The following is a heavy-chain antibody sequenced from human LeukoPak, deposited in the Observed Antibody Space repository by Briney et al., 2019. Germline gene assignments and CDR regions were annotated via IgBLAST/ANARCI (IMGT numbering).Heavy chain of an antibody. J-gene: IGHJ2*01. CDR3: ARFVGLTVAGTLYWSFDL. CDR2: IYTSGNT. CDR1: GASISSGSYY. V-gene: IGHV4-61*09. Sequence: PSETLSLTCTVSGASISSGSYYWTWIRQPAGRGLEWIGHIYTSGNTHYNPSLKSRVTISVDTSKNQFSLNLSSVTAADTAVYYCARFVGLTVAGTLYWSFDLWGRDTLVTVSS. D-gene: IGHD6-19*01.